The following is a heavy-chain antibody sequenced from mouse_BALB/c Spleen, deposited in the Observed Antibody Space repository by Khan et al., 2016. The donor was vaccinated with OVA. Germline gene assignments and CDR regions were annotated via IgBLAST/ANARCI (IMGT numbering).Heavy chain of an antibody. Sequence: EVELVESGGGLVRPGGSLKLSCAASGFSFSSYSMSWVRQTPEKRLAWVATISSGGSYTYYPDSVKGRFTISRDNDKNTLYLQMSSLKSEDTAMYYCTIQRGYYGSNPYFDYWGQGTTLTVSS. CDR2: ISSGGSYT. V-gene: IGHV5-6-4*01. J-gene: IGHJ2*01. CDR1: GFSFSSYS. D-gene: IGHD1-1*01. CDR3: TIQRGYYGSNPYFDY.